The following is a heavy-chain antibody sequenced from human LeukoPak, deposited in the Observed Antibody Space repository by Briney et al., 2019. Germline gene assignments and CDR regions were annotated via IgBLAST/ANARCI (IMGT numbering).Heavy chain of an antibody. D-gene: IGHD6-13*01. CDR2: IIGSGST. CDR3: AKDRAQQLVLDF. Sequence: GGSLRLSCAASGFTFSSYAMSWVRQAPGKGLEWVSAIIGSGSTYYADSVKGRFTISRDNPKNTLFLQMNSLRAEDTAVYYCAKDRAQQLVLDFWGQGTLVTVSS. CDR1: GFTFSSYA. J-gene: IGHJ4*02. V-gene: IGHV3-23*01.